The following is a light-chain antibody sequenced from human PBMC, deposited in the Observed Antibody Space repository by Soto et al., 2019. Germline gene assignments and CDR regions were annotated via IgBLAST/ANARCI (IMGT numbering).Light chain of an antibody. CDR3: QQRSNWPPIT. CDR2: DAS. J-gene: IGKJ5*01. Sequence: EIVLTQSPATLSLSPGERATLSCRASQSVSSYLACYQQNPGQAPRLLIYDASNRATAIPARFSGSGYGTDFTLTISSLEPEDFAVYYCQQRSNWPPITFGQGTRLEIK. CDR1: QSVSSY. V-gene: IGKV3-11*01.